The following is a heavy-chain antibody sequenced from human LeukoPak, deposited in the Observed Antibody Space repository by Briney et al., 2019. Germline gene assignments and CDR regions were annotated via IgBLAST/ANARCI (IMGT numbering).Heavy chain of an antibody. Sequence: GRSLRLSCAASGFTFSSYAMHWVRQAPGKGLEWVAVISYDGSNEYYADSVKGRFTISRDNSKNTLYLQMNSLRAEDTAVYYCARDLDYRGFIQLWLGAFDIWGQGTMVTVSS. D-gene: IGHD5-18*01. CDR3: ARDLDYRGFIQLWLGAFDI. CDR1: GFTFSSYA. J-gene: IGHJ3*02. V-gene: IGHV3-30*04. CDR2: ISYDGSNE.